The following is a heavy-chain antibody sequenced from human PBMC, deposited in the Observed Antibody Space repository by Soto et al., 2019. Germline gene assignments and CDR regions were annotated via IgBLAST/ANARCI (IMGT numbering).Heavy chain of an antibody. CDR3: ARAYLGTPGAFDI. CDR2: ISSSSSYI. V-gene: IGHV3-21*01. J-gene: IGHJ3*02. D-gene: IGHD6-13*01. Sequence: EVQLVESGGGLVKPGGSLRLSCAASGFTFSSYSMNWVRQAPGKGLEWVSSISSSSSYIYYADSVKGRFTIYRDNAKNSLYLQMNSLRAEDTAVYYCARAYLGTPGAFDIWGQGTMVTVSS. CDR1: GFTFSSYS.